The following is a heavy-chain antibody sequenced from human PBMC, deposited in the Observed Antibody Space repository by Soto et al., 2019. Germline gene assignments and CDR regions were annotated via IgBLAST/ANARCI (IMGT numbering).Heavy chain of an antibody. CDR1: GGSISSYY. CDR3: ARHEDGSAESSYYYYYMDV. CDR2: IYYSGST. J-gene: IGHJ6*03. V-gene: IGHV4-59*08. D-gene: IGHD6-25*01. Sequence: QVQLQESGPGLVKPSETPSLTCTVSGGSISSYYWSWIRQPPGKGLEWIGYIYYSGSTNYNPSLKSRVTISVDTSKNQFSLKLSSVTAADTAVYYCARHEDGSAESSYYYYYMDVWGKGTTVTVSS.